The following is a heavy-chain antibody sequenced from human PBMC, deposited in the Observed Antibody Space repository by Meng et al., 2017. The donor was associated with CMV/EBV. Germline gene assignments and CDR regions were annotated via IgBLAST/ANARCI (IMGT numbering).Heavy chain of an antibody. CDR2: IDPSDSYT. J-gene: IGHJ4*02. CDR3: ASQTYGDAWDYFDY. CDR1: GYSFTSYW. V-gene: IGHV5-10-1*01. Sequence: KCYGYSFTSYWISWVRPMPGKGLEWMGRIDPSDSYTNYSPSFQGHVTISADKSISTAYLQWSSLKASDTAMYYCASQTYGDAWDYFDYWGQGTLVTVSS. D-gene: IGHD4-17*01.